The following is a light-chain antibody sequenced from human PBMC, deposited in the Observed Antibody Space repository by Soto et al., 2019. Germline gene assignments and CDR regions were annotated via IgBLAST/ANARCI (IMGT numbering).Light chain of an antibody. CDR3: HQYDSWT. J-gene: IGKJ1*01. CDR2: GAS. V-gene: IGKV3-20*01. Sequence: EFVLTQSPGTLSLSPWERATLSCRASQSFNSIYLAWYQQKPGQAPRLLIYGASSRATGIPDRFSGSGSGTDFTLTISRLEPEDFAVYYCHQYDSWTFGQGTKVDIK. CDR1: QSFNSIY.